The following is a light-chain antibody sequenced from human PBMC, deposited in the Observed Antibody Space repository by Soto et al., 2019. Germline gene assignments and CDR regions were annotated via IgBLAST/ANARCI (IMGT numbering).Light chain of an antibody. CDR1: QSVTNK. J-gene: IGKJ4*01. CDR2: DAS. V-gene: IGKV3-15*01. Sequence: EIVMTQSPVTLSVSPGERATLSCRATQSVTNKLAWYQQKPGQAPRLLIYDASARVTGAPARFSGSGSGTDSPLTTSSRKSGNFAVYSCQHYNDWPGFLGGGTKGDIK. CDR3: QHYNDWPGF.